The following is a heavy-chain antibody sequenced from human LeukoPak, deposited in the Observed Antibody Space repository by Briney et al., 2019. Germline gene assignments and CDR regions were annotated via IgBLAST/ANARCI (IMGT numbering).Heavy chain of an antibody. CDR3: ARDGYYDFWSGPSSDPYYYYYMDV. V-gene: IGHV1-18*01. J-gene: IGHJ6*03. D-gene: IGHD3-3*01. Sequence: GASVKVSCKASGYTFTSYGISWVRQAPGQGLEWMGWISAYNGNTNYAQKLQGRVTMTTDTSTSTAYMELRSLRSDDTAVYYCARDGYYDFWSGPSSDPYYYYYMDVWGKGTTVTVSS. CDR2: ISAYNGNT. CDR1: GYTFTSYG.